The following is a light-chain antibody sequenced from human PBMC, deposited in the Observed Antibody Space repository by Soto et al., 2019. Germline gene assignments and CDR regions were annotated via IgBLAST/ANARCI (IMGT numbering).Light chain of an antibody. J-gene: IGKJ2*01. Sequence: DIQMTQSPSSLSSSVGDRVTITCRASQNIYSYLNWYQQKPGTAPKLLIYTASNLQRGVPSKFSGSGSGTDFTLTISSLQPEDFATYYCQHSYGIPFTFGQGTKLEI. CDR1: QNIYSY. CDR3: QHSYGIPFT. CDR2: TAS. V-gene: IGKV1-39*01.